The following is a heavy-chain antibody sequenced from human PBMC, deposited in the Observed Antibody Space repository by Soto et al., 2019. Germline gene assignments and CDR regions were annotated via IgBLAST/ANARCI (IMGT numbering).Heavy chain of an antibody. Sequence: QVQLVQSGAEVKRPGSSVKVSCKASGATFNFYSINWVRQAPGLGLEWLGRVNPILSLSNYAQRFQGRVTMTADKSTSTAYMILNSLRSEDTASYYCATSYGSGYRAFDYWGQGALVTVSS. CDR3: ATSYGSGYRAFDY. V-gene: IGHV1-69*02. CDR2: VNPILSLS. D-gene: IGHD3-10*01. J-gene: IGHJ4*02. CDR1: GATFNFYS.